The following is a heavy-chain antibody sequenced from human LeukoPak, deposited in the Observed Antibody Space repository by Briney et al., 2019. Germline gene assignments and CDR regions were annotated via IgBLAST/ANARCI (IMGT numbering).Heavy chain of an antibody. CDR2: IRRKSYGGTT. CDR1: GFTFGDYA. D-gene: IGHD5-24*01. CDR3: TRVEMVAFYSYYMDV. J-gene: IGHJ6*03. Sequence: GGSLRLSCTASGFTFGDYAMSWVRQAPGKGLEWVGFIRRKSYGGTTEYAASVKGRFTISRDDSKSIAYLQMNSLNTEDTAVYYCTRVEMVAFYSYYMDVWGKGTTVTISS. V-gene: IGHV3-49*04.